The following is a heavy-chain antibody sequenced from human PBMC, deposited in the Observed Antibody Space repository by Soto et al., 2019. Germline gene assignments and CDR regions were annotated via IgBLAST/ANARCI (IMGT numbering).Heavy chain of an antibody. CDR3: ARGVGS. Sequence: SETLSLTCTVSGCSISSYYWSWIRQPPGKGLEWIGYIYYSGSTNYNPSLKSRVTISVGTSKNQFSLKLSSVTAADTAVYYCARGVGSWGQGTLVTVSS. V-gene: IGHV4-59*01. CDR1: GCSISSYY. CDR2: IYYSGST. J-gene: IGHJ5*01.